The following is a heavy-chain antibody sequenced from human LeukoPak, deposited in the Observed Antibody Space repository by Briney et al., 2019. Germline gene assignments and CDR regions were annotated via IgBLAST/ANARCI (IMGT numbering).Heavy chain of an antibody. D-gene: IGHD2-15*01. J-gene: IGHJ6*03. CDR3: ASTRCSGGSCSRYYYYMDV. Sequence: GASVKVSCKASGYTFIGYQIHWVRQAPGQGLEWMGWISAYNGNTNYAQKLQGRVTMTTDTSTSTADMELRSLRSDDTAVYYCASTRCSGGSCSRYYYYMDVWGKGTTVTISS. V-gene: IGHV1-18*04. CDR2: ISAYNGNT. CDR1: GYTFIGYQ.